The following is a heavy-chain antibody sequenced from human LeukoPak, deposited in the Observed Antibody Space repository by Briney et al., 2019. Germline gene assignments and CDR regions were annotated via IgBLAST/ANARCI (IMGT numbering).Heavy chain of an antibody. CDR3: ARDHRLLGYCSSTSCPTGEFDY. CDR2: ISYDGSNK. V-gene: IGHV3-30-3*01. CDR1: GFTFSSYA. D-gene: IGHD2-2*01. Sequence: PGGSLRLSCAASGFTFSSYAMHWVRQAPGKGLEWVAVISYDGSNKYYADSVKGRFTISRDNSKNTLYLQMNSLRAEDTAVYYCARDHRLLGYCSSTSCPTGEFDYWGQGTLVTVSS. J-gene: IGHJ4*02.